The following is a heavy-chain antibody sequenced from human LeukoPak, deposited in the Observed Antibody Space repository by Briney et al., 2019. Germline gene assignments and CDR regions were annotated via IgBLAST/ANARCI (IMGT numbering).Heavy chain of an antibody. CDR3: ARGHYGVDAFDV. Sequence: PGGSLRLSCAASGFTFSSYGMNWVRQAPGKGLEWVSSISTSSYIYFADSVKGRFTISRDNAKNSLYLQMNSLRGEDTAVYYCARGHYGVDAFDVWGQGTMVTVSS. D-gene: IGHD4-17*01. J-gene: IGHJ3*01. CDR2: ISTSSYI. V-gene: IGHV3-21*01. CDR1: GFTFSSYG.